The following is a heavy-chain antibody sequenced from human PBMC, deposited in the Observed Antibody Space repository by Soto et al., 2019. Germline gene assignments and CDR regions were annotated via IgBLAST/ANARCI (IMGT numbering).Heavy chain of an antibody. D-gene: IGHD3-16*01. CDR3: ARDHGGGGLTLEY. J-gene: IGHJ4*02. V-gene: IGHV3-11*01. CDR2: ISNSGRIT. CDR1: GFIFSDYY. Sequence: GGSLRLSCTASGFIFSDYYMSWIRQAPGKGLEWVSDISNSGRITHHADSVEGRFTISRDDAKDSLYLQMNSLRPEDSAIYYCARDHGGGGLTLEYWGQGTLVTVSS.